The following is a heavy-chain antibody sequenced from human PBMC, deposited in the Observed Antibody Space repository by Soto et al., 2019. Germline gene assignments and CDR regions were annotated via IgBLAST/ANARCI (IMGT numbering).Heavy chain of an antibody. J-gene: IGHJ4*02. CDR3: AAHNRAPPRYSYGYGLPLDYFDY. D-gene: IGHD5-18*01. CDR2: IVVGSGNT. Sequence: ASVKVSCKASGFTFTSSAVQWVRQARGQRLEWIGWIVVGSGNTNYAQKFQERVTITRDMSTSTAYMELSSLRSEDTAVYYCAAHNRAPPRYSYGYGLPLDYFDYWGQGTLVTVSS. V-gene: IGHV1-58*01. CDR1: GFTFTSSA.